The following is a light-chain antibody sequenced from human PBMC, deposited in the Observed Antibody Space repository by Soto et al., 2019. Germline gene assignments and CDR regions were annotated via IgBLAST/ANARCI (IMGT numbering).Light chain of an antibody. CDR2: KAS. J-gene: IGKJ2*01. V-gene: IGKV1-5*03. Sequence: HMTLSPSTLSGSVGNRVTITCRASQTISSWLAWYQQKQGKAPKLLIYKASSLESGVPSRFSGSGYGTEFNLTISSLQTDDFATYYCQQSNDYPRTFGQGTKVDIK. CDR1: QTISSW. CDR3: QQSNDYPRT.